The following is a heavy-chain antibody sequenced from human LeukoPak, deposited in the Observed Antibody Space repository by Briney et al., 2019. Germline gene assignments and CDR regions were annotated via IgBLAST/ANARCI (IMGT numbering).Heavy chain of an antibody. CDR2: IIPIFGTA. CDR1: GGTFSSYA. J-gene: IGHJ4*02. Sequence: GASVKVSCKASGGTFSSYAISWVRQAPGQGLEWMGGIIPIFGTANYAQKFQGRVTITADESTSTAYMELSSLRSEDTAVYYCALTSQIPIVVVPAAILFDYWGQGTLVTVSS. CDR3: ALTSQIPIVVVPAAILFDY. D-gene: IGHD2-2*01. V-gene: IGHV1-69*13.